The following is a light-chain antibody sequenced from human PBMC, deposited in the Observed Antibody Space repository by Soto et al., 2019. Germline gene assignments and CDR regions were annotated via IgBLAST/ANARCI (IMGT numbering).Light chain of an antibody. Sequence: DIQMTQSPSTLSASVGDRVTITCRASQSISNWLAWYQQRPGKAPKLLIYDASSLQSGVPSRFSGGRSGTEFTLTISSLQADDFATYYCQQYDTYSLTFGQGTKLEI. V-gene: IGKV1-5*01. J-gene: IGKJ2*01. CDR3: QQYDTYSLT. CDR2: DAS. CDR1: QSISNW.